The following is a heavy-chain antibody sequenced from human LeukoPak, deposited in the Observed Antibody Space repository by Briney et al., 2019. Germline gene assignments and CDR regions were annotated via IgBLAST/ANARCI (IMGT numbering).Heavy chain of an antibody. D-gene: IGHD2-15*01. CDR2: IYYSGST. CDR1: GGSISSGSYY. Sequence: SETLSLTCTVSGGSISSGSYYWGWIRQPPGKGLEWIGSIYYSGSTYYNPSLKSRVTISVDTSKNQFSLKLSSVTAADTAVYYCARAKLDIVVVVAAFDYWGQGTLVTVSS. V-gene: IGHV4-39*07. J-gene: IGHJ4*02. CDR3: ARAKLDIVVVVAAFDY.